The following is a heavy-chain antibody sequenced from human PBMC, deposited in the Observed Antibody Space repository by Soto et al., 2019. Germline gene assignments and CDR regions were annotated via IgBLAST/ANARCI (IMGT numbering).Heavy chain of an antibody. V-gene: IGHV6-1*01. Sequence: SQTLSXTCAISGDXVSSNSAAWNWIRQSPSRGLEWLGRTYYRSKWYNDYAVSVKSRITINPDTSKNQFSLQLNSVTPEDTAVYYCARDRVAALVYYYGMDVWGQGTTVTVSS. D-gene: IGHD6-6*01. CDR2: TYYRSKWYN. CDR3: ARDRVAALVYYYGMDV. J-gene: IGHJ6*02. CDR1: GDXVSSNSAA.